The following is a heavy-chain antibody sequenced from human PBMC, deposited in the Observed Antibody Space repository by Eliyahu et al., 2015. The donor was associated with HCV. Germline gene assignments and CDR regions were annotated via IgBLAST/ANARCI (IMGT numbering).Heavy chain of an antibody. CDR3: AKGAIRKDDTFDT. CDR2: IYFSGNA. CDR1: GDSVRTSTYY. V-gene: IGHV4-39*01. J-gene: IGHJ3*02. D-gene: IGHD2-2*01. Sequence: QLQLQESGPGLVRPSETLSLRXIVXGDSVRTSTYYWXWFRQPPGQGLEWIGSIYFSGNAYYKSSLKGRVIISVDTSNQFSLKMMSVTASDTSVYNCAKGAIRKDDTFDTWGQGTMVTVSP.